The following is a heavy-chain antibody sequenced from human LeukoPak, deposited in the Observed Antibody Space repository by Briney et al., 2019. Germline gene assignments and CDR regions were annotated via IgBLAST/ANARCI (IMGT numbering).Heavy chain of an antibody. CDR1: GFTVSSNY. Sequence: PGGSLRLSCAASGFTVSSNYMSWVRQAPGKGLEWVSVVYSGDNTYYADSVKGRFTISRDNSKNTLYLQMNSLRAEDTAVYYCAKDVRYCSSTSCYSPTLFDYWGQGTLVTVSS. D-gene: IGHD2-2*02. J-gene: IGHJ4*02. CDR2: VYSGDNT. CDR3: AKDVRYCSSTSCYSPTLFDY. V-gene: IGHV3-53*01.